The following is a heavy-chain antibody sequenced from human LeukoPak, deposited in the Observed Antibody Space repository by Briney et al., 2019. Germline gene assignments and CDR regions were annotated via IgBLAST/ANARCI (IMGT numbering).Heavy chain of an antibody. Sequence: GGSLRLSCAASGLTFSSYAMHWVRQAPGKGLEWVAVISYDETNKYYADSVKGRFTIPRDNSKNTLYLQMNSLRAEDTAVYYCATSPRYKQQLGYFDYWGQGTLVTVSS. D-gene: IGHD6-13*01. V-gene: IGHV3-30-3*01. CDR2: ISYDETNK. CDR3: ATSPRYKQQLGYFDY. J-gene: IGHJ4*02. CDR1: GLTFSSYA.